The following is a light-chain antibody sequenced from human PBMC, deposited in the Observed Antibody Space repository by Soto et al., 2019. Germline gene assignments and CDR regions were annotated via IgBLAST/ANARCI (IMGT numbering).Light chain of an antibody. V-gene: IGKV4-1*01. Sequence: DLVMTQSPDSLTVSLGERATITCKSSQSVLYRSKNKNYIAWYQQNPGQPTKLLIYWAYSRAPWVPDRFSGSGSGTYFIHICSSLQAEEVAAYYCQQYDNSPLTFGQVTKLEIK. CDR1: QSVLYRSKNKNY. J-gene: IGKJ2*01. CDR3: QQYDNSPLT. CDR2: WAY.